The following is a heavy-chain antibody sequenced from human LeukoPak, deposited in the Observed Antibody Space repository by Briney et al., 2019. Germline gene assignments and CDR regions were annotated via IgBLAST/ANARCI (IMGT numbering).Heavy chain of an antibody. J-gene: IGHJ1*01. V-gene: IGHV3-21*01. CDR2: ISSSSSYI. CDR1: GFTFSSYS. Sequence: PGGSLRLSCAASGFTFSSYSMNWVRQAPGKGLEWVSSISSSSSYIYYADSVKGRFTISRDNAKNSLYLQMNSLRAEDTAVYYCARVGGSYYKYFQHWGQGTLVTVSS. D-gene: IGHD3-10*01. CDR3: ARVGGSYYKYFQH.